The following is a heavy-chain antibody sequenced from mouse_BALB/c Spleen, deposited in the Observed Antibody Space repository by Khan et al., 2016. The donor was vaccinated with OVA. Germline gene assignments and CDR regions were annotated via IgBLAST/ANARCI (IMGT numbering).Heavy chain of an antibody. CDR2: IDPNSDYT. CDR3: RRGGLGGFAY. CDR1: GYSFTDYS. V-gene: IGHV1S135*01. Sequence: VQLQQSGPELVKPGASVKVSCKASGYSFTDYSMYWVKQSHGKSLEWIGYIDPNSDYTTYNQKFRDKATLTVDKSSSTAFMHLNSLTSEDSAVYYWRRGGLGGFAYWGQGTLVTVSA. J-gene: IGHJ3*01.